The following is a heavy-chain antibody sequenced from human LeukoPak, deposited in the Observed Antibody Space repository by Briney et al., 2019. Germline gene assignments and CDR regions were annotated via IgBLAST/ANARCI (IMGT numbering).Heavy chain of an antibody. Sequence: GESLKISCKASGYSFTSYLIAWVRHMPGKGLEWMGIIYPGDSTTKYSPSFQGRVTISADNSINTAFLQWSSLQASDTAMFYYARRSYYYDSQDTFDFWGQGTMVTVSS. CDR3: ARRSYYYDSQDTFDF. V-gene: IGHV5-51*01. CDR2: IYPGDSTT. J-gene: IGHJ3*01. D-gene: IGHD3-22*01. CDR1: GYSFTSYL.